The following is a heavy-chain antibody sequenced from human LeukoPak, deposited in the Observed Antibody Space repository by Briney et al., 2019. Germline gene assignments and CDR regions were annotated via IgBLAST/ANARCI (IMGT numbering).Heavy chain of an antibody. CDR3: ARGHSSGWSYYFDY. Sequence: PSETLSLTCTVSGGSISSSSYHWGWIRQPPGKGLEWIGYSGSTQYNPSLKSRVTISVDTSKNQFSLKLSSVTAADTAVYYCARGHSSGWSYYFDYWGQGTLVTVSS. V-gene: IGHV4-39*01. CDR1: GGSISSSSYH. D-gene: IGHD6-19*01. CDR2: SGST. J-gene: IGHJ4*02.